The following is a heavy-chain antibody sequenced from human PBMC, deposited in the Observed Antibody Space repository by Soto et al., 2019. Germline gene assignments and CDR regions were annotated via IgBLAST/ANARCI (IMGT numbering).Heavy chain of an antibody. V-gene: IGHV3-49*03. CDR2: IRSKAYGGTT. CDR3: TRARGENDF. Sequence: GGSPRLSCTASGFTLGDYAMSWFRQAPGKGLEWVGFIRSKAYGGTTEYAASVKGRFTISRDDSKSIAYLQMNSLKTEDTAVYYCTRARGENDFWGQGTLVTVSS. D-gene: IGHD3-10*01. CDR1: GFTLGDYA. J-gene: IGHJ4*02.